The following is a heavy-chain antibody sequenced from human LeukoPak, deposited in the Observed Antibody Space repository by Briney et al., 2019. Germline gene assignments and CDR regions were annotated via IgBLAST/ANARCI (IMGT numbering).Heavy chain of an antibody. CDR3: ARHVFVAGLFDP. V-gene: IGHV4-39*01. CDR2: IYYSGST. D-gene: IGHD6-19*01. Sequence: PSETLSLTCTVSGGSISSSSYYWGWIRQPPGKGLEWLGSIYYSGSTYYNPSLKSRVTISVDTSKNQFSLKLSSVTAADTAVYYCARHVFVAGLFDPWGQGTLVTVSS. CDR1: GGSISSSSYY. J-gene: IGHJ5*02.